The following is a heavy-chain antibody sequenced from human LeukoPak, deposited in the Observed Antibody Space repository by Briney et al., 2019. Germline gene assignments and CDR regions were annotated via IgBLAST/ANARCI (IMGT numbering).Heavy chain of an antibody. CDR1: GFTFDDYF. Sequence: PGGSLRLSRAAAGFTFDDYFMGWVRQAPGKGLEWVSYITNSGYTMYYADSVRGRFTISKDNAKNSLYLHMSGLRAEDTAVYYCARSRARIAAAVYYFDYWGQGTPVTVSS. CDR2: ITNSGYTM. V-gene: IGHV3-11*01. J-gene: IGHJ4*02. D-gene: IGHD6-13*01. CDR3: ARSRARIAAAVYYFDY.